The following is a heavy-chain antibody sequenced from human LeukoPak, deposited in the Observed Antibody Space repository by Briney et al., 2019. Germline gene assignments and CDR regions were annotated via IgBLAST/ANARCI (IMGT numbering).Heavy chain of an antibody. CDR3: ARDGRYSNSWPDY. Sequence: PGGSLRLSCAASGFTFDDYAMSWVRQAPGKGLEWVSGINWNAGSTGYADSVKGRFTISRDNAKNSLYLQMNGLRVEDTALYYCARDGRYSNSWPDYRGQGTLVTVSS. J-gene: IGHJ4*02. V-gene: IGHV3-20*04. D-gene: IGHD6-13*01. CDR1: GFTFDDYA. CDR2: INWNAGST.